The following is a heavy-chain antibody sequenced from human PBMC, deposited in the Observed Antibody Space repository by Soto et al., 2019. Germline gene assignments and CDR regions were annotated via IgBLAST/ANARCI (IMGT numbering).Heavy chain of an antibody. J-gene: IGHJ4*02. V-gene: IGHV3-53*01. CDR1: GFTVSNNY. CDR2: IYSGGYT. CDR3: AISPGGGGY. D-gene: IGHD3-10*01. Sequence: EVQLVESGGGLIQPGGSLRLSCAVSGFTVSNNYMSWVRQAPGKGLEGVSVIYSGGYTAYGDSVKGRFTISRDNSKNTIYPQRNGLGAAVTAGYSWAISPGGGGYWGQGTLVTVSS.